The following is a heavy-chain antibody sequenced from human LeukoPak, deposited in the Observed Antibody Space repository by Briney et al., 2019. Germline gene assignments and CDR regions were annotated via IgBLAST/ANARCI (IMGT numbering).Heavy chain of an antibody. Sequence: GASVKVSCKASGYTFTGYYMHWVRQAPGQGLEWMGRINPNSGGTNYAQKFQGRVTMTRDTSISTAYMELSRLRSDDTAVYYCAREQQLVQAYCYYYFMDVWGKGTTVTVSS. D-gene: IGHD6-13*01. CDR2: INPNSGGT. CDR1: GYTFTGYY. CDR3: AREQQLVQAYCYYYFMDV. V-gene: IGHV1-2*06. J-gene: IGHJ6*03.